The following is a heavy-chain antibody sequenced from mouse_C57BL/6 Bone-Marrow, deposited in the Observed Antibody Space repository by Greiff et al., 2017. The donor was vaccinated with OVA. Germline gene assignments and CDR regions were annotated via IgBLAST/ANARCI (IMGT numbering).Heavy chain of an antibody. Sequence: QVQLKESGAELVRPGASVKLSCKASGYTFTDYYINWVKQRPGQGLEWIARIYPGSGNTYYNEKFKGKATLTAEKSSSTAYMQLSSLTSEDSAVYFCASGLLEGNYWGQGTTLTVSS. CDR2: IYPGSGNT. J-gene: IGHJ2*01. CDR3: ASGLLEGNY. D-gene: IGHD2-14*01. V-gene: IGHV1-76*01. CDR1: GYTFTDYY.